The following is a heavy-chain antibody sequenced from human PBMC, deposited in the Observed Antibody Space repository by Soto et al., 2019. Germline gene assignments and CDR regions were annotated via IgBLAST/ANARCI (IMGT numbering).Heavy chain of an antibody. CDR1: GYTFTRYG. V-gene: IGHV1-18*01. CDR3: AKNGQPPYYYYGLDV. Sequence: ASVKVSCKASGYTFTRYGISWVRQAPGQGLEWMGWISGYNGDTNYAQKFQGRVSMTIDASTTTAYMELRSLTSDDTAVYYCAKNGQPPYYYYGLDVWGQGTKVTVSS. CDR2: ISGYNGDT. J-gene: IGHJ6*02. D-gene: IGHD2-8*01.